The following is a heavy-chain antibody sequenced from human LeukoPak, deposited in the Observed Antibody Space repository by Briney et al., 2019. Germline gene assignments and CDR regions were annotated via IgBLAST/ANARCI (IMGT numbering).Heavy chain of an antibody. D-gene: IGHD2-15*01. CDR1: GFTFSDYY. V-gene: IGHV3-11*01. CDR3: ARLVVVAATGGYYMDV. CDR2: ISSSGSTI. J-gene: IGHJ6*03. Sequence: GGSLRLPCAASGFTFSDYYMSWIRQAPGKGLEWVSYISSSGSTIYYADSVKGRFTISRDNAKNSLYLQMNSLRAEDTAVYYCARLVVVAATGGYYMDVWGKGTTVTVSS.